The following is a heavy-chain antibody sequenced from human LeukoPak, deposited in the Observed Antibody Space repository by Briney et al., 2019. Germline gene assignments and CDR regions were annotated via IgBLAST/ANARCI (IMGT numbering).Heavy chain of an antibody. J-gene: IGHJ1*01. V-gene: IGHV3-23*01. CDR3: AKLTYYDFWSGYQYFQH. Sequence: GGSLRLSCAASGFTFSSHAMSWVRQAPAKGLEWVSAISGGGDNTYYADSVKGRFTISRDNSKNTLYLQMNSLRAEDTALYYCAKLTYYDFWSGYQYFQHWGQGTLVTVSS. D-gene: IGHD3-3*01. CDR2: ISGGGDNT. CDR1: GFTFSSHA.